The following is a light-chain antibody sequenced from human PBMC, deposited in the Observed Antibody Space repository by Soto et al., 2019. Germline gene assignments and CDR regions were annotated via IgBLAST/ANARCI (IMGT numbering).Light chain of an antibody. Sequence: QSVLTQPRSVSGSPGQSVTISCTGTSSDVGGYNYVSWYQQHPDKAPKLIIYDVSKRPSGVPDRFSGSKSGNTASLTISGLQAEDDADYYCCSYAGTYSFVFGGATKLTVL. CDR1: SSDVGGYNY. V-gene: IGLV2-11*01. J-gene: IGLJ2*01. CDR3: CSYAGTYSFV. CDR2: DVS.